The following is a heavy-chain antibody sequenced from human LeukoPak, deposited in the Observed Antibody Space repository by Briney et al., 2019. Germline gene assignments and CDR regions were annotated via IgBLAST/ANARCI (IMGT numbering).Heavy chain of an antibody. Sequence: GGSLRLSCAASGFNFDDYAMHWVRQGPGKGLEWVSGISWDSSRIDYADSVKGRFTISRDNAKRSLFLQMNSLRHEDMALYYCAKGPWELLQGYFDYWGQGTLVAVSS. D-gene: IGHD1-26*01. V-gene: IGHV3-9*03. CDR1: GFNFDDYA. CDR3: AKGPWELLQGYFDY. CDR2: ISWDSSRI. J-gene: IGHJ4*02.